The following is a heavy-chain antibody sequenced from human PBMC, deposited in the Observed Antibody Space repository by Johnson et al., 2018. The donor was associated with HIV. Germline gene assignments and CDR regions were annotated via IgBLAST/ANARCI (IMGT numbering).Heavy chain of an antibody. Sequence: QVQLVESGGGVVQPGRSLRLSCAASGFTFSSYAMHWVRQAPGKGLEWVAVISYDGSNKYYAGSVRGRFTVSRDNSKNTLFLQMSSLRAEDTAVYYCARVGSPAELLPWAFDIWGQGTMVTVSS. J-gene: IGHJ3*02. CDR3: ARVGSPAELLPWAFDI. CDR1: GFTFSSYA. D-gene: IGHD1-7*01. CDR2: ISYDGSNK. V-gene: IGHV3-30-3*01.